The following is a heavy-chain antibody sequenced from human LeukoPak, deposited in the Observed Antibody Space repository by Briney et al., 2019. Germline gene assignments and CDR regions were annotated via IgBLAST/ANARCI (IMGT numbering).Heavy chain of an antibody. CDR3: ARVGSLRIQLWSPSDY. CDR2: ISSSSSYI. V-gene: IGHV3-21*01. D-gene: IGHD5-18*01. J-gene: IGHJ4*02. Sequence: GGSLRLSCAASGFTFSSYSMNWVRQAPGKGLEWVSSISSSSSYIYYADSVKGRFTISRDNAKNSLYLQMNSLRAEDTAVYYCARVGSLRIQLWSPSDYRGQGTLVTVSS. CDR1: GFTFSSYS.